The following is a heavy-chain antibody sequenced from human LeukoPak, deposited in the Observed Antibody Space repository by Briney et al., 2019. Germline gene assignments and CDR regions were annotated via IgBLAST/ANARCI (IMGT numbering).Heavy chain of an antibody. CDR2: ISWNSGDI. CDR3: AKASTEWLRVAWYFDL. CDR1: GFTFADSA. D-gene: IGHD5-12*01. V-gene: IGHV3-9*01. J-gene: IGHJ2*01. Sequence: QPGRSLRLSCAASGFTFADSAMHWVRQPPGKGLECVSGISWNSGDIGYADSVKGRFTISGDKAKNSLYLQMNSLRAEDTALYYCAKASTEWLRVAWYFDLWGRGTLVTVSS.